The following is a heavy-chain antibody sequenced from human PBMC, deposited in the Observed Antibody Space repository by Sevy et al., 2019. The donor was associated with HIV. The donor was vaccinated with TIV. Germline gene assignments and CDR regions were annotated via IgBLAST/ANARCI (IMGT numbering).Heavy chain of an antibody. CDR2: IYRSGTT. Sequence: GGSLRLSCAGSGFDGSNNYMSWVRQAPGKGLEWVSIIYRSGTTYYAGSLKGRFTISRDKTKNKVYLQRSSLRADDTAFYHCARDYSRRPGWFDPWGQGTLVTVSS. CDR1: GFDGSNNY. CDR3: ARDYSRRPGWFDP. J-gene: IGHJ5*02. V-gene: IGHV3-53*01. D-gene: IGHD6-13*01.